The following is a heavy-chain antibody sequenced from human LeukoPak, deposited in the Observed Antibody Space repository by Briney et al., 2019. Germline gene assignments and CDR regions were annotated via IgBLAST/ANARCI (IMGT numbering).Heavy chain of an antibody. CDR3: AYYDSSGGLTG. J-gene: IGHJ4*02. D-gene: IGHD3-22*01. V-gene: IGHV3-21*01. Sequence: GGSLRLSCAASGFTFSSYSMNWVRQAPGKGLEWGSSISSSSSYIYYADSVKGRFPISRDNAKNSLYLQMNSLRAEDTAVYYCAYYDSSGGLTGWGQGTLVTVSS. CDR1: GFTFSSYS. CDR2: ISSSSSYI.